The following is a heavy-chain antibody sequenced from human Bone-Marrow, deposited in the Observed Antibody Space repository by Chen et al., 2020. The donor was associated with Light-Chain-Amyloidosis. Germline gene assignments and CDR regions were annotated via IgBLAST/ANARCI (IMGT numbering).Heavy chain of an antibody. Sequence: EVQLVESGGGLVQPGGSLRLSCAASGFRFKDYELNWVRQAPGKGLEWISYISGSGNTIFYATSVKGRFTISRDNAKSSLYLQMNRLTAEDTAVYYWVRDRPLRYALPAPFDYWGQGTLVTVSS. CDR1: GFRFKDYE. V-gene: IGHV3-48*03. D-gene: IGHD1-1*01. CDR3: VRDRPLRYALPAPFDY. CDR2: ISGSGNTI. J-gene: IGHJ4*02.